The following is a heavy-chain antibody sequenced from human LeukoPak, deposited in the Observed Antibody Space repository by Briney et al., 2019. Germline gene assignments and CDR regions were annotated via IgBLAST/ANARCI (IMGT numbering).Heavy chain of an antibody. D-gene: IGHD2-21*02. CDR2: INPNSGGT. V-gene: IGHV1-2*02. Sequence: ASVKVSCKASGYTFTSYAMNWVRQAPGQGLEWMGWINPNSGGTNYAQKFQGRVTMTRDTSISTAYMELSRLRSDDTAVYYCARGACGGDCYATDYFDYWGQGTLVTVSS. CDR1: GYTFTSYA. CDR3: ARGACGGDCYATDYFDY. J-gene: IGHJ4*02.